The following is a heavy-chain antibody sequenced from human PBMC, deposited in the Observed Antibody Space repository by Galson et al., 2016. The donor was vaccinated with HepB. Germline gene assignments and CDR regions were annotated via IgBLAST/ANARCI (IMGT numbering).Heavy chain of an antibody. J-gene: IGHJ3*02. D-gene: IGHD3-9*01. V-gene: IGHV6-1*01. CDR1: GDSVSSSSAG. CDR3: ARLGRTDPDAFDI. CDR2: TFYRSNWQN. Sequence: AISGDSVSSSSAGWNWIRQSPSRGLEWLGRTFYRSNWQNDYAESVKSRITINPDTPKNQFSLQLSSVTPEDTAVYYCARLGRTDPDAFDIWGQGTLVTVSS.